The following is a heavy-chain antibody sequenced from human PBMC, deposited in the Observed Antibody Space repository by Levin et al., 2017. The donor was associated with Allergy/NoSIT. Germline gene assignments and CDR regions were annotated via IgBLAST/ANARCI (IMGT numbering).Heavy chain of an antibody. CDR1: GFTFTKAW. CDR2: IKTKIDDGTI. J-gene: IGHJ3*01. Sequence: PGGSLRLSCAASGFTFTKAWMSWVRQAPGKGLEWVGRIKTKIDDGTIAYAAPVKGRFTISREDSENSLYLQMNSLKTEDTGVYYCTTLGGYYYDSSGEERAFDFWGQGTVVTVSP. CDR3: TTLGGYYYDSSGEERAFDF. D-gene: IGHD3-22*01. V-gene: IGHV3-15*01.